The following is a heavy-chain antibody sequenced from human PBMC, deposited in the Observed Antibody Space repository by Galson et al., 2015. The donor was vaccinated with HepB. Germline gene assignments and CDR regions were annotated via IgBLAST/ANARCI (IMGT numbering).Heavy chain of an antibody. V-gene: IGHV2-5*02. Sequence: PALVKPTQTLTLTCTFSGFSLTTSGVGVGWIRQPPGKALEWLAFIYWDDDKHYRPSLKRRLTITKDTSKNQVVLTMTNMDPVDTATYYCAHRDYGEVLSPWGQGTLVTVSS. J-gene: IGHJ5*02. CDR1: GFSLTTSGVG. D-gene: IGHD4-17*01. CDR2: IYWDDDK. CDR3: AHRDYGEVLSP.